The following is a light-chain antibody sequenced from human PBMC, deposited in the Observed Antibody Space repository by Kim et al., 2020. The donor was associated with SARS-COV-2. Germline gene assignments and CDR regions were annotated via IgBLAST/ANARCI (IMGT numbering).Light chain of an antibody. CDR3: QQYDNWPYT. CDR2: DTS. CDR1: QSVGSD. V-gene: IGKV3-15*01. Sequence: EILMTQSPAALSVSPGERATLSCRASQSVGSDLAWYQQKPGQAPRLLIYDTSTRATGVPVRFSGSGSGTEFTLTISDLQSEDFAVYHCQQYDNWPYTFGQGTKLEI. J-gene: IGKJ2*01.